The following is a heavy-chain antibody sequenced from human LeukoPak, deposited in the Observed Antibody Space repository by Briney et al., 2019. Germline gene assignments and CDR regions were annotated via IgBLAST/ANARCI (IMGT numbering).Heavy chain of an antibody. J-gene: IGHJ4*02. D-gene: IGHD4-23*01. CDR1: GYTLTELS. Sequence: ASVKVSCKVSGYTLTELSMHWVRQAPGKGLEWMGGFDPEDGETIYAQKFQGRVTMTEDTSTDTAYMELSSLRSEDTAVYYCATHPRYGGNSAPQEPNYFDYWGQGTLVIVSS. CDR2: FDPEDGET. V-gene: IGHV1-24*01. CDR3: ATHPRYGGNSAPQEPNYFDY.